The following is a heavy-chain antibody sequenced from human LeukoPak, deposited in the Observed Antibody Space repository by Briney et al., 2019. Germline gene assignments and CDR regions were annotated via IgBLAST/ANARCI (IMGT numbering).Heavy chain of an antibody. CDR3: ARVMYYYHSSGSIAVYYFDY. V-gene: IGHV4-38-2*01. CDR2: IYHSGST. CDR1: GYSISSDNY. J-gene: IGHJ4*02. Sequence: SETLSLTCAVSGYSISSDNYWVWIRQPPGQGLEWTGGIYHSGSTYYNPSLKSRVTMSVDTSKNQFSLKLSSVTAADTAVYYCARVMYYYHSSGSIAVYYFDYWGQGTLVTVSS. D-gene: IGHD3-22*01.